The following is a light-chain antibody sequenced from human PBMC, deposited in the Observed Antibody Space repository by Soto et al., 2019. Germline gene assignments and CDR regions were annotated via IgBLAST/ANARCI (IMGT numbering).Light chain of an antibody. V-gene: IGKV3-20*01. Sequence: EIVLNQSPGTVSLSPGERATLSCGASQSVTSNYLAWYQQKPGQAPRLLIFGASIRVTGIPDRFIGSGSGTDFTLTITRLEPEDFAVYYCQHYVTSLTTFGQGTKVDIK. CDR1: QSVTSNY. CDR2: GAS. CDR3: QHYVTSLTT. J-gene: IGKJ1*01.